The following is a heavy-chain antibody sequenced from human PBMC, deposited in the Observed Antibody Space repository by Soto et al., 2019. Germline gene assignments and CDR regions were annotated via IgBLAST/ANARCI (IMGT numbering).Heavy chain of an antibody. D-gene: IGHD3-10*01. CDR2: IKEDGSEA. CDR1: GFVFRTYW. CDR3: ARSSRQWFSGTLSYYFDF. J-gene: IGHJ4*02. Sequence: PGGSLRLSCAASGFVFRTYWMSWVRQAPGKGLEWVANIKEDGSEANYVDSVKGRFAVSRDKDTNSLYLQLNSLTPEDTAVYYCARSSRQWFSGTLSYYFDFWGQVTLVTVSS. V-gene: IGHV3-7*01.